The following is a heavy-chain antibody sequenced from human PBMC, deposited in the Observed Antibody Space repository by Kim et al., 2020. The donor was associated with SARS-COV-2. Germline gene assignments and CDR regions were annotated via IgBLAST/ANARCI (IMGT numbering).Heavy chain of an antibody. J-gene: IGHJ4*02. V-gene: IGHV4-59*13. CDR1: GGSINSYY. CDR2: IYYSGST. D-gene: IGHD3-10*01. CDR3: AREIVAGSGTYYRRFDY. Sequence: SETLSLTCTVSGGSINSYYWSWIRQPPGKGLEWIGYIYYSGSTNYNPSLKSRVTISVDTSKNQFSLKLSSVTAADTAVYYCAREIVAGSGTYYRRFDYWGQGALVTVSS.